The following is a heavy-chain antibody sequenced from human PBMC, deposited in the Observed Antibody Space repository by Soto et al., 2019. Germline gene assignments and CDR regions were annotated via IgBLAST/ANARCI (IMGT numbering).Heavy chain of an antibody. J-gene: IGHJ6*03. CDR1: GFNINYYA. CDR2: ISWNSDVI. CDR3: AKDSQFYYMDV. V-gene: IGHV3-9*01. Sequence: EMLLVESGGGLAQPGRSLRLSCAASGFNINYYAMHWVRQAPGKGLEWVSGISWNSDVIGYADSVNGRFTISRDNAKNSLYLQMNSLRAEDTALYYCAKDSQFYYMDVWGQGTTVTVS.